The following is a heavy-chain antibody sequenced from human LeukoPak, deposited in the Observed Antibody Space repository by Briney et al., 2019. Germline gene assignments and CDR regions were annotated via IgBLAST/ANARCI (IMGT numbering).Heavy chain of an antibody. Sequence: GGSLRLSCAASGFTFSSYSMNWVRQAPGKGLEWVSSISSRSSYIYYADSVKGRFTISRGNAKNSLYLQMNSLRAEDTAVYYCAKDLARRSSGCPDYWGQGTLVTVSS. CDR2: ISSRSSYI. V-gene: IGHV3-21*01. D-gene: IGHD6-19*01. CDR1: GFTFSSYS. CDR3: AKDLARRSSGCPDY. J-gene: IGHJ4*02.